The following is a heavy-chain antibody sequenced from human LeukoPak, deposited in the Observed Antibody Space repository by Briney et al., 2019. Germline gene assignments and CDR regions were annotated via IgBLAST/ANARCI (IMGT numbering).Heavy chain of an antibody. J-gene: IGHJ5*02. D-gene: IGHD6-13*01. CDR1: GYTFTSYY. CDR3: ARDIDRVFNWFDP. V-gene: IGHV1-3*01. CDR2: INAGNGNT. Sequence: ASVKVSCKASGYTFTSYYMHWVRQAPGQRLEWMGWINAGNGNTKYSQKFQGRVTITRDTSASTVYMELSSLTSEDTAVYYCARDIDRVFNWFDPWGQGTLVTVSS.